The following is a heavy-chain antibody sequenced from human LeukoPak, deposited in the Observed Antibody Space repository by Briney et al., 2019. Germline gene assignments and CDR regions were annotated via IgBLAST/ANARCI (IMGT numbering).Heavy chain of an antibody. CDR3: ARQYGSGWYKGYFQY. CDR2: INHSGST. CDR1: GGSFSGYY. Sequence: SETLPLTCGVNGGSFSGYYWSWIRQPPGKGLEWIGEINHSGSTKYNPSLKSRVTISVDTSKNQFSLKVTSVTAADTAVYYCARQYGSGWYKGYFQYWGQGTLVTVSS. J-gene: IGHJ1*01. V-gene: IGHV4-34*01. D-gene: IGHD6-19*01.